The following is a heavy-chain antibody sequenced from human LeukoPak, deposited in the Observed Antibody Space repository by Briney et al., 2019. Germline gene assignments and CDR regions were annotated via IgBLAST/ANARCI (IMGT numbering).Heavy chain of an antibody. CDR2: ISGSGGST. V-gene: IGHV3-23*01. D-gene: IGHD6-19*01. CDR1: GFTFSSYA. J-gene: IGHJ4*02. Sequence: PGGSLRLSCAASGFTFSSYAMSWVRQAPGKGLEWVSAISGSGGSTYYADSVKGRFTISRDNAKNSLYLQMNSLRVEDTAVYYCARDNSGFDQWGQGTLVTVSS. CDR3: ARDNSGFDQ.